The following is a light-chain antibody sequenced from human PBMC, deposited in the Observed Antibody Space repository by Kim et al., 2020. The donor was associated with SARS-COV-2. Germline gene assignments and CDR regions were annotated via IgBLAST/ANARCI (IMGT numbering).Light chain of an antibody. CDR2: GVS. V-gene: IGKV3-20*01. CDR3: QQYGTSPRT. J-gene: IGKJ1*01. Sequence: LPGERATLSCRASQSVTSNYLAWYQQKPVQAPRLVIYGVSTRATGVPDRFSGTGSGTDFTLTISRLEPEDFAVYHCQQYGTSPRTFGQGTKVDIK. CDR1: QSVTSNY.